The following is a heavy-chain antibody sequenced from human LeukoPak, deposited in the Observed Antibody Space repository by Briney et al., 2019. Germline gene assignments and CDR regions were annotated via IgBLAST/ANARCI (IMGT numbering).Heavy chain of an antibody. CDR2: IYYSGST. V-gene: IGHV4-31*03. J-gene: IGHJ5*02. D-gene: IGHD2-2*01. Sequence: SQTLSLTCTVSGGSISSGGYYWSWIRQRPGKGLEWIGYIYYSGSTYYNPSLKSRVTISVDTSKNQFSLKLSSVTAADTAVYYCARRPAADNWFDPWGQGTLVTVSS. CDR3: ARRPAADNWFDP. CDR1: GGSISSGGYY.